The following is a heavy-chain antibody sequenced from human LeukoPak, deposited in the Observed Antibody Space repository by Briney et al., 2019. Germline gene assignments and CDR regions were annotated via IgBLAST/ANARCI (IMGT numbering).Heavy chain of an antibody. CDR1: GGTFSSYA. Sequence: GASVNVSCKASGGTFSSYAISWVRQAPGQGLEWMGGIIPIFGTANYAQKFQGRVTITTDESTSTAYMELSSLRSEDTAVYYCAREYSSSAPTDHAFDIWGQGTMVTVSS. CDR3: AREYSSSAPTDHAFDI. J-gene: IGHJ3*02. V-gene: IGHV1-69*05. D-gene: IGHD6-6*01. CDR2: IIPIFGTA.